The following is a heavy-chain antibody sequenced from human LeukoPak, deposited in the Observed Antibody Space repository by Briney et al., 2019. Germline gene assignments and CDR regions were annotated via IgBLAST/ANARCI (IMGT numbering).Heavy chain of an antibody. V-gene: IGHV2-5*02. J-gene: IGHJ4*02. Sequence: SGPTQVNPTQTRTLTCTVSGFSLSTTGVGVGWIRRPPGKALEWLALIYWDDAKRYSPSLKSRLTITKDASKNQVVLTMTNLDPVDTATYYCAHRARYSSGWYYFDYWGQGTLVTVSS. CDR2: IYWDDAK. CDR1: GFSLSTTGVG. D-gene: IGHD6-19*01. CDR3: AHRARYSSGWYYFDY.